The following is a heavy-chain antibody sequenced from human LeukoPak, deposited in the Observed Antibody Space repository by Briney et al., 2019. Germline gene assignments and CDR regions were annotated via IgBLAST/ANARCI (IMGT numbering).Heavy chain of an antibody. CDR1: GGSISSYY. CDR2: IYYSGST. D-gene: IGHD1-26*01. J-gene: IGHJ6*02. Sequence: PSETLSLTCTVSGGSISSYYWSWIRQPPGKGLEWIGYIYYSGSTNYNPSLKSRVTISVDTSKNQFSLKLSSVTAADTAVYYCARQGHKLTLVDYYGMDVWAKGPRSPSR. CDR3: ARQGHKLTLVDYYGMDV. V-gene: IGHV4-59*01.